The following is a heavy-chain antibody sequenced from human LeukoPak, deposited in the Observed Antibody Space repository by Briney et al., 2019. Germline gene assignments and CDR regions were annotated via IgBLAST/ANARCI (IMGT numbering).Heavy chain of an antibody. V-gene: IGHV4-39*01. D-gene: IGHD1-14*01. Sequence: SETLSLTCTVSGGSVSRSPYYWGWIRQPPGKGLEWIGNIYYSGSTYYDPSFKSRLTISVDTSKNQFSLKLSSVTAADTAVYYCASLRTGDFDYWGQGALVTVSS. J-gene: IGHJ4*02. CDR3: ASLRTGDFDY. CDR2: IYYSGST. CDR1: GGSVSRSPYY.